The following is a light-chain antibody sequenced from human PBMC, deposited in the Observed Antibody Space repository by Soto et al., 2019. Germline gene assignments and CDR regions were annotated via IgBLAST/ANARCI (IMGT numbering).Light chain of an antibody. V-gene: IGKV3-11*01. CDR2: DAS. Sequence: EIVLTQSPATLSLSPGERATLSCRASQSVSSYLAWYQQKPGQAPRLLIYDASNRATGIPARCSGSESGTDFTLTISSLEDEDFAVYYCQQLRSFGPGTKVDIK. CDR1: QSVSSY. J-gene: IGKJ3*01. CDR3: QQLRS.